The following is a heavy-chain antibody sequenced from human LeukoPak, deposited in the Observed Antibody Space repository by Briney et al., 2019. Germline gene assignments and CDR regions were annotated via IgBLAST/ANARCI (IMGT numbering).Heavy chain of an antibody. J-gene: IGHJ6*03. CDR2: IYPGGDT. D-gene: IGHD3-10*01. CDR1: GFTVSNNY. V-gene: IGHV3-53*01. CDR3: ARASLLWFGELSHMDV. Sequence: GGSLRLSCAVSGFTVSNNYMSWVRQAPGKGLEWVSIIYPGGDTYYADSVKGRFTISIDSSKNTLYLQMNSLRAEDTAVYYCARASLLWFGELSHMDVWGKGTTVTISS.